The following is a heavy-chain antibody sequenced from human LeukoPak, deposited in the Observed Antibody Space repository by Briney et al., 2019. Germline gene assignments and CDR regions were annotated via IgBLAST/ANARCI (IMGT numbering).Heavy chain of an antibody. CDR1: GFTFSSYS. D-gene: IGHD6-13*01. J-gene: IGHJ4*02. CDR3: ARDRYSSSWYYFIGDRFEFDY. Sequence: GGSLRLSCAASGFTFSSYSMNWVRQAPGKGLERVSSISSSSSYIYYADSVKGRFTISRDNAKNSLYLQMNSLRAEDTAVYYCARDRYSSSWYYFIGDRFEFDYWGQGTLVTVSS. CDR2: ISSSSSYI. V-gene: IGHV3-21*01.